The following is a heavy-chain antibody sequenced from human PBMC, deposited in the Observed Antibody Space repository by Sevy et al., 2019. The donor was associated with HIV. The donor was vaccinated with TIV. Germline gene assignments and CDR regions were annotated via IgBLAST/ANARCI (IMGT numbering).Heavy chain of an antibody. CDR1: GASISNYY. CDR3: ARANFCSSTSRYDY. Sequence: SETLSLTCTVSGASISNYYWSWFRQPAGKGLEWIGRIYSGGNTNYNPSLKSRVTMSVDASKNQFFLNLSSVTAADTAVYYCARANFCSSTSRYDYWGQGSLVTVSS. CDR2: IYSGGNT. D-gene: IGHD2-2*01. V-gene: IGHV4-4*07. J-gene: IGHJ4*02.